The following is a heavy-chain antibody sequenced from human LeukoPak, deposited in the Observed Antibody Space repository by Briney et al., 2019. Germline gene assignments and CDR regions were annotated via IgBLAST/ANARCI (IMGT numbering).Heavy chain of an antibody. CDR3: AKDKGYIAVASPFDY. V-gene: IGHV4-34*01. CDR2: INHSGST. D-gene: IGHD6-19*01. J-gene: IGHJ4*02. Sequence: SETLSLTCAVYGGSFSGYYWSWIRQPPGKGLEWIGEINHSGSTNYNPSLKSRVTISVDTSKNQFSLKLSSVTAADTAVYYCAKDKGYIAVASPFDYWGQGTLVTVSS. CDR1: GGSFSGYY.